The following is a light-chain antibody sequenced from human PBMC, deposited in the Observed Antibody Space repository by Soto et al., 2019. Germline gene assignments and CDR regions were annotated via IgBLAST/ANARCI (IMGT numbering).Light chain of an antibody. CDR2: AAS. CDR1: QSISTY. CDR3: QQSYDSPVT. Sequence: DIQMTQSPSSLSVSVGDRVTITCRASQSISTYLNWYEQKPGKAPKLLIYAASTLQSGVPSRFSGGGSGTDFTLTISSLQPEDFGSYFCQQSYDSPVTFGGGTKVEIK. V-gene: IGKV1-39*01. J-gene: IGKJ4*01.